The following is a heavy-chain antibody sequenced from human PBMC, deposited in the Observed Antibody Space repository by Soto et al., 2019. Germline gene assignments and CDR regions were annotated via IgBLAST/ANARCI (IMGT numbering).Heavy chain of an antibody. J-gene: IGHJ4*02. Sequence: EVQLVESGGGLVQPGRSLRLSCAASGFTFDDYAMHWVRQAPGKGLEWVSGISWNSGSIGYADSVKCRFTISRDNAKNSLYLQMNSLRAEDTALYYCAKDSSSWYFNYFDYWGQGTLVTVYS. CDR2: ISWNSGSI. D-gene: IGHD6-13*01. V-gene: IGHV3-9*01. CDR3: AKDSSSWYFNYFDY. CDR1: GFTFDDYA.